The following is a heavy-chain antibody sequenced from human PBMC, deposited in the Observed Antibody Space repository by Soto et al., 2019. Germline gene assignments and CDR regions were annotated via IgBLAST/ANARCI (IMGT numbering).Heavy chain of an antibody. D-gene: IGHD6-13*01. CDR1: GDSVSSNSAA. Sequence: KQSQTLSLTCAISGDSVSSNSAAWNWIRQSPSRGLEWLGRTYYRSKWYNDYAVSVKSRITINPVTSKNQFSLQLNSVTPEDTAVYYCARSSEMVLQQLVLWYYGMDVWGQGTTVTVSS. J-gene: IGHJ6*02. CDR2: TYYRSKWYN. CDR3: ARSSEMVLQQLVLWYYGMDV. V-gene: IGHV6-1*01.